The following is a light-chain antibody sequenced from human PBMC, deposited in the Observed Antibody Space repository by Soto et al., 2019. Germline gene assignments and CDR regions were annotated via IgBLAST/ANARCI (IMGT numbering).Light chain of an antibody. CDR3: QQRSNWPRT. V-gene: IGKV3-11*01. Sequence: IVLTQSPATLSLSPGERATLSCGASQSVGSYLAWYQQKPGQAPRLLIYDASNRATGIPARFSGSGSGTDFTLTISSLETEDFAVYYCQQRSNWPRTFGQGTKVDIK. CDR1: QSVGSY. CDR2: DAS. J-gene: IGKJ1*01.